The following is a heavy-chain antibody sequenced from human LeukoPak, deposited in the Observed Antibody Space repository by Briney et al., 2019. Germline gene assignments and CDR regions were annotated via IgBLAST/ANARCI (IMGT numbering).Heavy chain of an antibody. CDR3: AELGITMIGGV. J-gene: IGHJ6*04. CDR2: INSDGSST. D-gene: IGHD3-10*02. V-gene: IGHV3-74*01. CDR1: GFSFSNYW. Sequence: GGSLRLSCAASGFSFSNYWMHWVRQAPGKGLVWVSRINSDGSSTTYADSVKGRFTISRDNAKNTLYLQMNSLRAEDTAVYYCAELGITMIGGVWGKGTTVTISS.